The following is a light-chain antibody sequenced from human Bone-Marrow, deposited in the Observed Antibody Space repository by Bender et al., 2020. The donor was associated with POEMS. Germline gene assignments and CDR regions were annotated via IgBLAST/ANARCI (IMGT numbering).Light chain of an antibody. CDR1: SSDVGGYNY. CDR3: CSYSFSSPVV. CDR2: DVS. V-gene: IGLV2-11*01. Sequence: QSALTQPRSVSGSPGQSVTISCTGTSSDVGGYNYVSWYQQHPGKAPKLMIYDVSKRPSGVPDRFSGSKSGNTASLTISGLQAEDEADYYCCSYSFSSPVVFGGGTKLTVV. J-gene: IGLJ2*01.